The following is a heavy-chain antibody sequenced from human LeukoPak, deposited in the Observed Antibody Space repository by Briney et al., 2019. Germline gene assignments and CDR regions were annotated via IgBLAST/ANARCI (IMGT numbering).Heavy chain of an antibody. D-gene: IGHD6-13*01. CDR1: GFTFGSYV. V-gene: IGHV3-23*01. J-gene: IGHJ6*02. CDR2: VNGGGGDT. CDR3: ARAAAGRAYYHYGMDV. Sequence: GGSLRLSCAASGFTFGSYVMSWVRQAPGKGLEWVSAVNGGGGDTYYADSVKGRFTIPRDNSKNTLDLQMNSLRAEDTAVYYCARAAAGRAYYHYGMDVWGQGTTVTVSS.